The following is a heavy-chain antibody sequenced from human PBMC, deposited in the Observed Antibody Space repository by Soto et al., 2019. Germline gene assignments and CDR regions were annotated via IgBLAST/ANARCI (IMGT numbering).Heavy chain of an antibody. CDR1: GDSVSSNSAA. D-gene: IGHD4-4*01. J-gene: IGHJ3*02. Sequence: KQSQTLSLTCAISGDSVSSNSAAWNWIRQSPSRGLEWLGRTYYRSKWYNDYAVSVKSRITINPDTSKNQFSLQLNSVTPEDTAVYYCARDRRSTPTVFYAFDIWGQGTMVTVSS. V-gene: IGHV6-1*01. CDR2: TYYRSKWYN. CDR3: ARDRRSTPTVFYAFDI.